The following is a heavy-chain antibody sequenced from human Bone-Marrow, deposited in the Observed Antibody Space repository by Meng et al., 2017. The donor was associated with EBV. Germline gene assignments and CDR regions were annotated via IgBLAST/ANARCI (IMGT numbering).Heavy chain of an antibody. CDR3: ATDRAVAGHRYFDL. V-gene: IGHV4-4*02. D-gene: IGHD6-19*01. CDR2: ISHSGST. CDR1: GGSISSSYW. Sequence: QVQLQAAGPGLVKPSGTLSLTCAVSGGSISSSYWWSWVRQPPGKGLEWIGEISHSGSTNYNPSLKSRVTISVDKSKNQFSLKLNSVTAADTAVYYCATDRAVAGHRYFDLWGRGTLVTVSS. J-gene: IGHJ2*01.